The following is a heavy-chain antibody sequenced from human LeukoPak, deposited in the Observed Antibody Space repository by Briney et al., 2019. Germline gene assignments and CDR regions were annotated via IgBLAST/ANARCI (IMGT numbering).Heavy chain of an antibody. J-gene: IGHJ5*02. D-gene: IGHD6-19*01. V-gene: IGHV4-59*08. CDR1: GGSISSYY. Sequence: SETLSLTCTVSGGSISSYYWSWIRQPPGKGLEWIGYIYYSGSTNYNPSLKSRVTISEDTSKNQFSLRLRSVTAADTAVYYCARGQARLAWFDPWGQGTLVTVSS. CDR2: IYYSGST. CDR3: ARGQARLAWFDP.